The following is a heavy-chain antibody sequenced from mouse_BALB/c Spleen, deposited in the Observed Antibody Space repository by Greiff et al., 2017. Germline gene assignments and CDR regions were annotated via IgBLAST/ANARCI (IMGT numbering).Heavy chain of an antibody. CDR2: IWGDGST. CDR1: GFSLTGYG. J-gene: IGHJ3*01. CDR3: ARGGYGNYVWFAY. D-gene: IGHD2-1*01. Sequence: VQGVESGPGLVAPSQSLSITCTVSGFSLTGYGVNWVRQPPGKGLEWLGMIWGDGSTDYNSALKSRLSISKDNSKSQVFLKMNSLQTDDTARYYCARGGYGNYVWFAYWGQGTLVTVSA. V-gene: IGHV2-6-7*01.